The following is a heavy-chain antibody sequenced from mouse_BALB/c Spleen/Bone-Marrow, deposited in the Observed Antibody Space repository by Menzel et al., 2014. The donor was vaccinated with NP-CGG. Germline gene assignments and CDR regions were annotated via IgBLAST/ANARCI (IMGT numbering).Heavy chain of an antibody. D-gene: IGHD2-4*01. CDR3: ARHAYYDQTEVSFVY. J-gene: IGHJ3*01. V-gene: IGHV5-9-2*01. Sequence: DVKLVESGGGLVKSGGSLKLSCAASGFTFSNYGMSWVRQTPEKRLEWVATISGGGNYTFYSDSVKGRFTISRDNAKNNLYLQLSSLRSEDTALYYCARHAYYDQTEVSFVYWGQGTLVTVSA. CDR2: ISGGGNYT. CDR1: GFTFSNYG.